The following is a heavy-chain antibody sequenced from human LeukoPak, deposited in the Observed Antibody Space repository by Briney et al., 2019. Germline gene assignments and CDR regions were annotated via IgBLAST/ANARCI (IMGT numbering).Heavy chain of an antibody. D-gene: IGHD4-17*01. Sequence: SETLSLTCVVSGYSISSGYYWGWIRQPPGKGLEWIGSIYHSGSTYYNPSLKSRVTISVDTSKNQFSLKLSSVTAADTAVYHCARETVTTLAFDYWGQGTLVTVSS. V-gene: IGHV4-38-2*02. CDR3: ARETVTTLAFDY. CDR1: GYSISSGYY. J-gene: IGHJ4*02. CDR2: IYHSGST.